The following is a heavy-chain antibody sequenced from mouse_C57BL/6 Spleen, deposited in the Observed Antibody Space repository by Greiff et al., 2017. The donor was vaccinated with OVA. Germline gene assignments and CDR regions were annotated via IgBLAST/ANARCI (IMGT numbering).Heavy chain of an antibody. D-gene: IGHD1-1*01. CDR1: GFNIKDYY. Sequence: EVQLQQSGAELVKPGASVKLSCTASGFNIKDYYMHWVKQRPEQGLEWIGRIDPEDGETKYAPKFQGKATITADTSSNTSYLQLSSLTSEDAAVYYGGRVGGSSTREYFDYWGQGTTLTVSS. CDR2: IDPEDGET. V-gene: IGHV14-2*01. J-gene: IGHJ2*01. CDR3: GRVGGSSTREYFDY.